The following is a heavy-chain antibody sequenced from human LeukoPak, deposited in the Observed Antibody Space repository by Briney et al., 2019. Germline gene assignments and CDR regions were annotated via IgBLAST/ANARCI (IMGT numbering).Heavy chain of an antibody. CDR3: ARSRGYSGYDAFDN. CDR1: GFTFDDYA. J-gene: IGHJ4*02. CDR2: ISWNSGSI. V-gene: IGHV3-9*01. D-gene: IGHD5-12*01. Sequence: SLRLSCAASGFTFDDYAMHWVRQAPGKGLEWVSGISWNSGSIGYADSVKGRFTISRDNSKNTLYLQMNSLRAEDTAVYYCARSRGYSGYDAFDNWGQGTLVTVSS.